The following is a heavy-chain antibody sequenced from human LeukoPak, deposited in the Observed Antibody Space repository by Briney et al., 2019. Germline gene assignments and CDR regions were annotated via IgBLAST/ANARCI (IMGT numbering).Heavy chain of an antibody. D-gene: IGHD2-15*01. CDR1: EFTFSSYT. V-gene: IGHV3-21*01. Sequence: GGSLRLSCAASEFTFSSYTMNWVRQAPGRGLEWVSSITSNSVYIYYADSVRGRFTISRDNAKNSLYLQMNSLRAEDTAVYYCARQGCSGGSCYSDYWGQRTLVTVSS. J-gene: IGHJ4*02. CDR2: ITSNSVYI. CDR3: ARQGCSGGSCYSDY.